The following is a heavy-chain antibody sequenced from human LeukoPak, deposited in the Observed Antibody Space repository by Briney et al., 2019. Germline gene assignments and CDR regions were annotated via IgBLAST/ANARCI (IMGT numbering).Heavy chain of an antibody. D-gene: IGHD3-22*01. Sequence: SETLSLTCTVSGGSISSYYWSWIRQPPGKGLEWIGNIYYSGSTNYNPSLKSRVIISVDTSKNQFSLKLSSVTAADTAVYYCARRVVVAYDYWGQGTLVTVSS. J-gene: IGHJ4*02. CDR3: ARRVVVAYDY. CDR1: GGSISSYY. V-gene: IGHV4-59*01. CDR2: IYYSGST.